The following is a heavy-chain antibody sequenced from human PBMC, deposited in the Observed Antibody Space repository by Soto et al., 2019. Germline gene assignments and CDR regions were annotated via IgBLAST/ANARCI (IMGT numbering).Heavy chain of an antibody. CDR3: ASTIRRGLRHGTHAEYFQH. CDR1: GGSISSGGYS. V-gene: IGHV4-30-2*01. CDR2: IYHSGST. D-gene: IGHD4-17*01. J-gene: IGHJ1*01. Sequence: QLQLQESGSGLVKPSQTLSLTCAVSGGSISSGGYSWSWIRQPPGKGLEWIGYIYHSGSTYYNPSLKSRVTISVDRSKNQFSLKLSSVTAADTAVYYCASTIRRGLRHGTHAEYFQHWGQGTLVTVSS.